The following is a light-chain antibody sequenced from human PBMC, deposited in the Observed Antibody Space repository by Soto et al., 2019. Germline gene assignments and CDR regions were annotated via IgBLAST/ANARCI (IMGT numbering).Light chain of an antibody. CDR1: SSDVGSYNL. CDR3: CAYVRSNALL. Sequence: QSVLTQPASVSGSPGQSITISFTGTSSDVGSYNLVSWYQHHPGKAPKFIIYEDNKRPSGVSNRFSGSKSGNTASLTISGLQAEDEADYYCCAYVRSNALLFGGGTKVTVL. J-gene: IGLJ2*01. CDR2: EDN. V-gene: IGLV2-23*01.